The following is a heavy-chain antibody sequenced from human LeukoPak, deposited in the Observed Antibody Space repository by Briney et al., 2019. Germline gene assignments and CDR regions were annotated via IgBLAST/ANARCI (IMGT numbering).Heavy chain of an antibody. CDR1: GGSISSYY. CDR2: IYYSGST. J-gene: IGHJ5*02. D-gene: IGHD2-2*01. CDR3: ARDMVGYCSSTSCYEFDP. Sequence: KSSETLSLTCTVSGGSISSYYWSWIRQPPGKGLEWIWYIYYSGSTNYNPSLKSRVTISVDTSKNQFSLKLSPVTAADTAVYYCARDMVGYCSSTSCYEFDPWGQGTLVTVSS. V-gene: IGHV4-59*01.